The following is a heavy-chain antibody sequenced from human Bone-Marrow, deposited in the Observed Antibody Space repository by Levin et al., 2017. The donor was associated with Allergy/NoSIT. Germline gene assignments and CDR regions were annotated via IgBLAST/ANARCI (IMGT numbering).Heavy chain of an antibody. CDR2: MYSADNT. CDR1: GLTVSSNC. Sequence: GESLKISCAASGLTVSSNCITLVRQXPGKGLESVALMYSADNTYYADSVKGRFTISRDNSRNTLYLQMNSLRAEDTAVYYCSRVGYKDAFDIWGQGTMVTVSS. D-gene: IGHD2-2*02. J-gene: IGHJ3*02. CDR3: SRVGYKDAFDI. V-gene: IGHV3-66*01.